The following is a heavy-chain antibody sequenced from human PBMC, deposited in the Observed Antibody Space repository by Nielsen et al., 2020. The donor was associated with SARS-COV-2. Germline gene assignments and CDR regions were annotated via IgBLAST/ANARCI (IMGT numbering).Heavy chain of an antibody. V-gene: IGHV3-7*01. CDR3: ARDGLAVRGVIRYYYYYGMDV. CDR1: GFTFSSYW. Sequence: GESLKISCAASGFTFSSYWMSWVRQAPGKGLEWVANIKQDGSEKYYVDSVKGRFTISRDNAKNSLYLQMNSLRAEDTAVYYCARDGLAVRGVIRYYYYYGMDVWGQGTTVTVSS. J-gene: IGHJ6*02. CDR2: IKQDGSEK. D-gene: IGHD3-10*01.